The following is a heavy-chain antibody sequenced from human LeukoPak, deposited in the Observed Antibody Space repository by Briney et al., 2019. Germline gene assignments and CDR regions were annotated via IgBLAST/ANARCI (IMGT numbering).Heavy chain of an antibody. CDR1: GFTFSDYY. CDR2: ISSSGSTI. J-gene: IGHJ6*02. Sequence: PGGSLRLSCAASGFTFSDYYMSWIRQAPGRGVEGVSYISSSGSTIYYADSVEGRFTISRDNAKNSLYLQMNSLRAEDTAVYYCARALGLLYGMDVWGQGTTVTVSS. CDR3: ARALGLLYGMDV. V-gene: IGHV3-11*04.